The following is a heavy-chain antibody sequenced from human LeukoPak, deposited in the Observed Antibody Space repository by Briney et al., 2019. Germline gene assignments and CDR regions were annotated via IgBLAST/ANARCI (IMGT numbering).Heavy chain of an antibody. CDR3: SRGSGWLSVY. J-gene: IGHJ4*02. D-gene: IGHD6-19*01. V-gene: IGHV3-49*04. Sequence: PGGSLRLSCAASGFTFSSNSMNWVRQAPGKGLEWIGFISGGTTEYAASVKGRFTISRDDSTSIAYLQMNSLTTEDTAVYYCSRGSGWLSVYWGQGTLVTVSS. CDR2: ISGGTT. CDR1: GFTFSSNS.